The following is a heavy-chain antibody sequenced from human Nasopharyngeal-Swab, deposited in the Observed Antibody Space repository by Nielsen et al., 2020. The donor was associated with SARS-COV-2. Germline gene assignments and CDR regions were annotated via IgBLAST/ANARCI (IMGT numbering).Heavy chain of an antibody. V-gene: IGHV4-34*01. J-gene: IGHJ5*02. CDR2: INHSGST. CDR3: ARRDPVVVVAALGIRLYDSTKFDP. D-gene: IGHD2-15*01. Sequence: RQAPEKGLEWIGEINHSGSTNYNPSLKSRVTISVDTSKNQFSLKLSSVTAADTAVYYCARRDPVVVVAALGIRLYDSTKFDPWGQGTLVTVSS.